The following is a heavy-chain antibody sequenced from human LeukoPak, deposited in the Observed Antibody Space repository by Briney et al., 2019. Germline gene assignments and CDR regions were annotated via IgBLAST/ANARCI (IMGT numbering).Heavy chain of an antibody. V-gene: IGHV1-8*01. CDR3: ARDLYYDILTGYFGAFDI. CDR2: MSPISGNT. Sequence: GASVKVSCKASGYTFTSYDINWVRQATGQGLEWMGWMSPISGNTGYAQKFQGRLTMTRNTAINTAYMELSRLRSDDTAVYYCARDLYYDILTGYFGAFDIWGQGTMVTVSS. D-gene: IGHD3-9*01. CDR1: GYTFTSYD. J-gene: IGHJ3*02.